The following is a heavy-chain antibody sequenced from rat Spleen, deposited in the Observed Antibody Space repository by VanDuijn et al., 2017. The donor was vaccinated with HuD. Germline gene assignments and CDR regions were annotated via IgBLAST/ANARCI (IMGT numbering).Heavy chain of an antibody. V-gene: IGHV5-29*01. D-gene: IGHD1-12*02. J-gene: IGHJ4*01. Sequence: EVQLVESGGGLVQPGRSLKLSCAASGFTFSNYGMAWVRQAPTKGLEWVATISYDGSSPYDRDSVKGRFTISRDNAKSTLYLQMDSLRSEDTATYYCARHYYDGTYYYYVMDAWGQGASVTVSS. CDR2: ISYDGSSP. CDR3: ARHYYDGTYYYYVMDA. CDR1: GFTFSNYG.